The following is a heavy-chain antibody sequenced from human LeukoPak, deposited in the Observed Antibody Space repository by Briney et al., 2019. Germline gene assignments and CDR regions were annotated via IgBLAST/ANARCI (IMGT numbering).Heavy chain of an antibody. Sequence: ASVKVSCKASGGTFSSYAISWVRQAPGKGLEWMGGFDPEDGETIYAQKFQGRVTMTEDTSTDTAYMELSSLRSEDTAVYYCATDLSGSYQNGYFDYWGQGTLVTVSS. CDR2: FDPEDGET. D-gene: IGHD1-26*01. V-gene: IGHV1-24*01. CDR3: ATDLSGSYQNGYFDY. CDR1: GGTFSSYA. J-gene: IGHJ4*02.